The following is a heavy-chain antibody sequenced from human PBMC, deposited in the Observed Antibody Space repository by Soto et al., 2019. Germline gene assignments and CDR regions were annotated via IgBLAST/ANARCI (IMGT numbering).Heavy chain of an antibody. CDR1: GFTFSSYA. V-gene: IGHV3-30-3*01. CDR3: ARPLWRDDYNWGYFDL. J-gene: IGHJ2*01. CDR2: ISYDGSNK. D-gene: IGHD4-4*01. Sequence: QVQLVESGGGVVQPGRSLRLSCAASGFTFSSYAMHWVRQAPGKGLEWVAVISYDGSNKYYADSVKGRFTISRDNSKNXLYLQMNSLRTEVTAVYYCARPLWRDDYNWGYFDLWGRGTLVTVSS.